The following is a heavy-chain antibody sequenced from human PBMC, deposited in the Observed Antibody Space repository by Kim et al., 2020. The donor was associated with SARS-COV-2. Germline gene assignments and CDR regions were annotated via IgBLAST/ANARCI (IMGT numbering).Heavy chain of an antibody. D-gene: IGHD5-18*01. J-gene: IGHJ2*01. CDR1: GGSISSGSYY. V-gene: IGHV4-61*02. CDR3: AREPSNQYSYGDWYFDL. CDR2: IYTSGST. Sequence: SETLSLTCTVSGGSISSGSYYWNWIRQPAGKGLEWIGRIYTSGSTNYNPSLKSRVTISVDTSNNQFSLKVSSVTAADTAVYYCAREPSNQYSYGDWYFDLWGRGTLVTVSS.